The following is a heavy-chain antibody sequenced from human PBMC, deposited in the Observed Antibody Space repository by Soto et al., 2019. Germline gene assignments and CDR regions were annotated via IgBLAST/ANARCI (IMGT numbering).Heavy chain of an antibody. CDR2: IYHSGST. V-gene: IGHV4-30-2*01. CDR3: ARVPDR. J-gene: IGHJ5*02. Sequence: SETLCLTCAVACGSIRSVGYSWSWIRQPPGKGLEWIGYIYHSGSTYYNPSLKSRVTISVDRSKNQFSLKLSSVTAADTAVYYCARVPDRWXQGTLVTVSS. CDR1: CGSIRSVGYS. D-gene: IGHD2-2*01.